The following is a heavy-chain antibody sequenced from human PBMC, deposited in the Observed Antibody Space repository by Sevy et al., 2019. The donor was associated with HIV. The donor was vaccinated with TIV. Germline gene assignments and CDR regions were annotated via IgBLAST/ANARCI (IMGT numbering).Heavy chain of an antibody. CDR1: GYSISSGYY. Sequence: SETLSLTCVVSGYSISSGYYWGWVRQPPGKGLQWIGNIYHRGNTYYNPSLQGRATLSVETSKNQFSLQMTSVTATDTAVYYCVRGSGGDRLDYYGLDVWGQGTTVTVSS. CDR2: IYHRGNT. V-gene: IGHV4-38-2*01. D-gene: IGHD2-15*01. CDR3: VRGSGGDRLDYYGLDV. J-gene: IGHJ6*02.